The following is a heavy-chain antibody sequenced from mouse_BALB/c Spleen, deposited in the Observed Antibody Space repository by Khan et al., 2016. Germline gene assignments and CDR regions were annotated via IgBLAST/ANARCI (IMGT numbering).Heavy chain of an antibody. CDR2: INPDSYTI. J-gene: IGHJ3*01. CDR1: GFDFSRYW. Sequence: EVKLLESGGGLVHPGGSLKLSCAASGFDFSRYWMSWVRQAPGKGLEWIGEINPDSYTINYTPSLKDKFIISRDNAKNTLYLQMSKVRSEDTALDYCARAGYYGYLAYWGQGTLVTVSA. CDR3: ARAGYYGYLAY. V-gene: IGHV4-1*02. D-gene: IGHD1-1*01.